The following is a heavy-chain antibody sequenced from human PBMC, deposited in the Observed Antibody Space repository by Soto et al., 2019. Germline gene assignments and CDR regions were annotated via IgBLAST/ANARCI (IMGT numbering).Heavy chain of an antibody. CDR1: GFTFSSYA. D-gene: IGHD3-10*01. CDR3: AKTLEVRGFMPRVAFDI. CDR2: IRCGGGST. V-gene: IGHV3-23*01. J-gene: IGHJ3*02. Sequence: GGSLRLSCAASGFTFSSYAMRWVRQAPGKGLEWVSAIRCGGGSTYYADSVKGRFTISRDNSKNTLYLQMNSLRAEDTAVYYCAKTLEVRGFMPRVAFDIWGQGTMVTVSS.